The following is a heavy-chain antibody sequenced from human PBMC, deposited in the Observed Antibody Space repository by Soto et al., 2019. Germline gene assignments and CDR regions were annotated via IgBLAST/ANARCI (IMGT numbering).Heavy chain of an antibody. CDR2: INAGNGNT. J-gene: IGHJ5*02. D-gene: IGHD2-2*01. CDR3: ARAMKQPRVPLVVVPAARNWFDP. Sequence: QVQLVQSGAEVKKPGASVKVSCKASGYTFTSYAMHWVRQAPGQRLEWMGWINAGNGNTKYSEKFQGRVTITRDTAASTAYMELSSLRSEDTAVYYCARAMKQPRVPLVVVPAARNWFDPWGQGTLVTVSS. CDR1: GYTFTSYA. V-gene: IGHV1-3*01.